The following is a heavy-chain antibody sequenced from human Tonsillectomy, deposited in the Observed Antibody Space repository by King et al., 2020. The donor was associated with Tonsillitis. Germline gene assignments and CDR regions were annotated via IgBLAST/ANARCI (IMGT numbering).Heavy chain of an antibody. CDR3: AADFRYYYGSGSYYIPSSYYGMDV. D-gene: IGHD3-10*01. Sequence: QLVQSGPEVKKPGTSVKVSCKASGFTFTSSAVQWVRQARGQRLQWIGWIVVGSGKTNYAQMFQERVTITRDMSTSTAFMGLSSLRSEDTAVYYRAADFRYYYGSGSYYIPSSYYGMDVWGQGTTVTVTS. J-gene: IGHJ6*02. CDR2: IVVGSGKT. CDR1: GFTFTSSA. V-gene: IGHV1-58*01.